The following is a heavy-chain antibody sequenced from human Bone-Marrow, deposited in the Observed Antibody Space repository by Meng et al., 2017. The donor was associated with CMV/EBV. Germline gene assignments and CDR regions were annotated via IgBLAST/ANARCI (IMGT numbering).Heavy chain of an antibody. CDR2: IDSDGNTT. V-gene: IGHV3-74*01. CDR1: GFTFSSYW. CDR3: ARAYTTSWYAFEY. J-gene: IGHJ4*02. D-gene: IGHD6-13*01. Sequence: ASGFTFSSYWMCWVRLASGEGMVCVSRIDSDGNTTDYADSLKGRFTISRDNAKNTLYLRMNSLRAEDTAVYYCARAYTTSWYAFEYWGQGTLVTVSS.